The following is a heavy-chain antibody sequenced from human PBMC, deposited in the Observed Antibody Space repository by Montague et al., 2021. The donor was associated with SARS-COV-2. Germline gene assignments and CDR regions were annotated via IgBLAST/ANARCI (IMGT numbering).Heavy chain of an antibody. V-gene: IGHV4-34*01. J-gene: IGHJ6*02. CDR1: GGSLTGYY. CDR3: AKLKSFPSYNYGMDV. Sequence: SETLSLTCAVYGGSLTGYYWSWIRQAPGKGLEWIGEINHIGSINYNPSVESRVTILIDRSKKHFSLNVTSVAAADTAVYYCAKLKSFPSYNYGMDVWGQGTTVTVSS. D-gene: IGHD1-1*01. CDR2: INHIGSI.